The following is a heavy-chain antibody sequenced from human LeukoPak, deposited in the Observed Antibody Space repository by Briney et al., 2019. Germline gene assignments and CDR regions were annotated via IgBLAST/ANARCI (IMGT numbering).Heavy chain of an antibody. Sequence: ASVKVSCKTSGYTFSKYGVSWVRQAPGQGLQWMGWVSTYNGDTNYAQKLQGRVTMTTDTSTSTVYMEMRSLRSDDTAVYYCARDWEIDSGHDCFDYWGQGTPVTISS. CDR2: VSTYNGDT. CDR1: GYTFSKYG. CDR3: ARDWEIDSGHDCFDY. D-gene: IGHD5-12*01. V-gene: IGHV1-18*01. J-gene: IGHJ4*02.